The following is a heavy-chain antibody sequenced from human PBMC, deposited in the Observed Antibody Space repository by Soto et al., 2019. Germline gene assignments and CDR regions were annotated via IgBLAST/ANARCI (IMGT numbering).Heavy chain of an antibody. D-gene: IGHD6-6*01. V-gene: IGHV3-23*01. CDR1: GFAFSNYA. J-gene: IGHJ4*02. CDR2: ISTSIDAT. Sequence: GSLRLSCAASGFAFSNYAMHWVRQAPGKGLEWVSSISTSIDATYYADSVKGRFTISRDDSKNTLYLQMNSLRAEDSAVYYCAKDRTVAARNFDYWGQGTQVTVSS. CDR3: AKDRTVAARNFDY.